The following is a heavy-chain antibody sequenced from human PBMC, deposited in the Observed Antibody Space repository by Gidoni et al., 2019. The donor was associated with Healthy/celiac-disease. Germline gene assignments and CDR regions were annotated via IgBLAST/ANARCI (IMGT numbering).Heavy chain of an antibody. CDR3: ARVNYDFWSGYYSSYYMDV. CDR1: GYTFTSYY. Sequence: QVQLVQSGAEVKKPGASVKVSCKASGYTFTSYYMHWVRQAPGQGLDWMGIINPSGGSKSYAQKLQGRVTMTRDTATSTVYMELSSLRSEDTALYYFARVNYDFWSGYYSSYYMDVWGKGTTVTVSS. D-gene: IGHD3-3*01. J-gene: IGHJ6*03. CDR2: INPSGGSK. V-gene: IGHV1-46*01.